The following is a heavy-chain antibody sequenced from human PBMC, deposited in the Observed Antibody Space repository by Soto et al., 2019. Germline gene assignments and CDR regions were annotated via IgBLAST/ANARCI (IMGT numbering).Heavy chain of an antibody. CDR2: INPNSGGT. D-gene: IGHD3-22*01. V-gene: IGHV1-2*04. CDR1: GYTFTGYY. J-gene: IGHJ1*01. Sequence: GASVKVSCKASGYTFTGYYMHWVRQTPGQGLEWMGWINPNSGGTNYAQKFQGWVTMTRDTSISTAYMELSRLRSDDTAVYYCARGTTYYYDISRYYQPPEYFPHWGQGTLVTVSS. CDR3: ARGTTYYYDISRYYQPPEYFPH.